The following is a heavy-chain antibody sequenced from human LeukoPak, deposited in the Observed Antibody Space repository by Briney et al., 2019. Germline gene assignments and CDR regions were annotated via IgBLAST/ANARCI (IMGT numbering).Heavy chain of an antibody. CDR3: TRDFFSPVLTGYYFSDY. CDR2: IRSKAYGGTT. J-gene: IGHJ4*02. V-gene: IGHV3-49*03. Sequence: GGSLRLSCTASGFTFGDYAMSWFRQAPGKGLEWVGFIRSKAYGGTTEYAASVKGRFTISRDDSKSIAYLQMNSLKTEDTAVYYCTRDFFSPVLTGYYFSDYWGQGTLVTVSS. D-gene: IGHD3-9*01. CDR1: GFTFGDYA.